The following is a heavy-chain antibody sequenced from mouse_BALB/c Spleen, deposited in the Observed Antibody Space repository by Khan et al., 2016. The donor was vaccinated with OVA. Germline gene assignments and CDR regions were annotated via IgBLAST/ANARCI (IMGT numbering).Heavy chain of an antibody. CDR3: ARGNYYGYAMDY. J-gene: IGHJ4*01. CDR1: GYSITSNYA. CDR2: ISYSGST. V-gene: IGHV3-2*02. Sequence: EVKLEESGPGLVKPSQSLSLTCTVTGYSITSNYAWNWIRQFPGNKLEWMGYISYSGSTTYNPSLKSRISITRDTSKNQFFLQLNSVTTEDKATYYCARGNYYGYAMDYWGQGTSVTVSS. D-gene: IGHD1-1*01.